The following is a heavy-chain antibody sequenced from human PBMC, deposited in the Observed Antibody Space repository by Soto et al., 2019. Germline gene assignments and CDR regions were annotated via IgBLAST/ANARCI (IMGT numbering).Heavy chain of an antibody. J-gene: IGHJ3*02. Sequence: SETLSLTCTVSGGSISSGGYYWSWIRQHPGKGLEWIGYIYYSGSTYYNPSLKSRVTISVDTSKNQFSLKLSSVTAADTAVYFCVRDRGTTQLWLNAFDIWGRGTMVTV. D-gene: IGHD5-18*01. CDR3: VRDRGTTQLWLNAFDI. CDR1: GGSISSGGYY. CDR2: IYYSGST. V-gene: IGHV4-31*03.